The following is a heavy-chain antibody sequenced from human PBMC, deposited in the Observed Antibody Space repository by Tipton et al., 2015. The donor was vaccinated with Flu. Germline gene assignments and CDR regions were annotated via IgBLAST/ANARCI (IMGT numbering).Heavy chain of an antibody. Sequence: TLSLTCSVSGDSIGSRYFWGWIRQPPGKGLEWIGNIHRSGTTYYNPSLKSRVTISVDTSKNQFSLKLRSVTAADTAVYYCARGLYGSGSYERRYFDSWGQGTLVTVSS. CDR3: ARGLYGSGSYERRYFDS. J-gene: IGHJ4*02. V-gene: IGHV4-38-2*02. CDR1: GDSIGSRYF. CDR2: IHRSGTT. D-gene: IGHD3-10*01.